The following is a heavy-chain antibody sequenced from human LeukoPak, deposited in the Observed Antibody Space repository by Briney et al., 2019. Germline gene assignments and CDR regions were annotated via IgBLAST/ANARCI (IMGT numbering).Heavy chain of an antibody. CDR1: GYIFTSYY. J-gene: IGHJ4*02. CDR3: ARSFIVGATSGYYFKY. Sequence: ASVKVSCKASGYIFTSYYMHWVRQAPGQGLEWMGIINPSGGSTSYEQKFQGRVTMTRDTSTSTVYMELSSLRSEDTAVYYCARSFIVGATSGYYFKYWGQGTLVTVSS. V-gene: IGHV1-46*01. D-gene: IGHD1-26*01. CDR2: INPSGGST.